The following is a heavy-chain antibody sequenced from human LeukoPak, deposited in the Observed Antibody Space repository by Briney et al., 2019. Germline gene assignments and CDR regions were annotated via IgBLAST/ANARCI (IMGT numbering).Heavy chain of an antibody. CDR2: IYSSGST. D-gene: IGHD3-9*01. CDR3: ARTYYDILTGLRRAAFFDS. V-gene: IGHV4-39*07. J-gene: IGHJ4*02. CDR1: GASMSSGSNY. Sequence: SETLSLTCSVSGASMSSGSNYWGWIRQPPGKTLEWIGSIYSSGSTYYNPSLKSRVIIIIDTPKNHFSLTLSSVTAADTAVYYCARTYYDILTGLRRAAFFDSWGQGTLVPVSS.